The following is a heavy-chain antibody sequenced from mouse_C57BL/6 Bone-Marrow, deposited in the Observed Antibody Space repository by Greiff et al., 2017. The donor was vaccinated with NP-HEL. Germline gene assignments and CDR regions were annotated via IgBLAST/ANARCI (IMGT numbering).Heavy chain of an antibody. CDR2: IRLKSDNYAT. D-gene: IGHD2-2*01. Sequence: EVKLMESGGGLVQPGGSMKLSCVASGFTFSNYWMNWVRQSPEKGLEWVAQIRLKSDNYATHYAESVKGRFTISRDDSKSSVYLQMNNLRAEDTGIYYCTGGYYGYDAWFAYWGQGTLVTVSA. CDR1: GFTFSNYW. J-gene: IGHJ3*01. CDR3: TGGYYGYDAWFAY. V-gene: IGHV6-3*01.